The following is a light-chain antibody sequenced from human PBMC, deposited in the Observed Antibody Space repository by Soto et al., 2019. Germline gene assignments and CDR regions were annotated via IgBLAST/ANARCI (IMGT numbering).Light chain of an antibody. CDR2: GVS. Sequence: EIVMTQSPATLSVSPGERVTLSCRASQSFSSNLAWYQQKPGQAPRLLLYGVSTRASGIPARFSGSGSGTEFTLTISSLQSEDFAVYFCQHYNNWPLTFGGGTKVEIK. CDR3: QHYNNWPLT. V-gene: IGKV3-15*01. CDR1: QSFSSN. J-gene: IGKJ4*01.